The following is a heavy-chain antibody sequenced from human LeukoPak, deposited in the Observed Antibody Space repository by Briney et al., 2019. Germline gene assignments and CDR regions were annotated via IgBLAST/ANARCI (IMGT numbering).Heavy chain of an antibody. CDR2: IGTGGSIT. CDR1: GVTFSDYY. CDR3: ARILEGYHYYMDV. Sequence: PGGSLRLSCAASGVTFSDYYMSWIRQAPGKGLQWASYIGTGGSITYYADSVKGRFTISRDNAKNSLYLQMNSLRVEDTAVYYCARILEGYHYYMDVWGKGTTVTVSS. V-gene: IGHV3-11*04. J-gene: IGHJ6*03.